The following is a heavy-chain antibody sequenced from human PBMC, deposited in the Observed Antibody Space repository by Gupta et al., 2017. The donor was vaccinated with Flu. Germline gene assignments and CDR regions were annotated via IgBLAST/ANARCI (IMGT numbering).Heavy chain of an antibody. J-gene: IGHJ4*02. CDR3: AIELDKYSFDY. CDR2: IIPIFNTA. CDR1: GGIFSSYA. Sequence: QVHLVQSGAEVKKPGSSVKVSCKASGGIFSSYAISWVRQAPGQGLEWMGGIIPIFNTANYAQKFQGRVTITADESTSTAYMELSSLRSEDTAVYYCAIELDKYSFDYWVQGTLVTVSS. D-gene: IGHD2-2*03. V-gene: IGHV1-69*01.